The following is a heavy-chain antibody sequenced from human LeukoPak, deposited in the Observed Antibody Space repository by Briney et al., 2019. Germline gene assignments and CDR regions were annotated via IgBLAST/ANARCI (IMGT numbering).Heavy chain of an antibody. CDR1: GFTFSSYS. CDR2: ISSSSSSYI. D-gene: IGHD2-21*02. CDR3: ARDVYCGGDCSSGYFDY. V-gene: IGHV3-21*01. Sequence: GGSLRLSCAASGFTFSSYSMDWVRQAPGKGLEWVSSISSSSSSYIYYADSLKGRFTIYRDNAKKSLYLQMNSLRAEDTAVYYCARDVYCGGDCSSGYFDYWGQGTLVTVSS. J-gene: IGHJ4*02.